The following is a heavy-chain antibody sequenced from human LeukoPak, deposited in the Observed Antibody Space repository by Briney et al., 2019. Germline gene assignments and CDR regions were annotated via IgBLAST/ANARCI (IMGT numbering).Heavy chain of an antibody. CDR1: GGSISSYY. J-gene: IGHJ2*01. V-gene: IGHV4-59*01. Sequence: PSETLSLTCTVSGGSISSYYWSWIRQPPGKGLEWMGDIYYSGSTNYNPSLKSRVAISVDTFKNQCSLKLRSVSAAETAVYYCARDYGRPWGDNWYFDLWGRGTLVTVS. CDR3: ARDYGRPWGDNWYFDL. CDR2: IYYSGST. D-gene: IGHD3-16*01.